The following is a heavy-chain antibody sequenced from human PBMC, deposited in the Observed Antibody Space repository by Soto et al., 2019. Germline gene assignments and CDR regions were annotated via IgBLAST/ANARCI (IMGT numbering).Heavy chain of an antibody. Sequence: QVQLVQSGAEVKKPGSSVKVSCKASGGTFSSYTISWVRQAPGQGLEWMGRIIPILGIANYAQKFQGRVTITADKPTSTAYMELSSLRSEDTAVYYCARDNTVTKYYYSYGMDVWRQGTTVTAS. CDR1: GGTFSSYT. J-gene: IGHJ6*02. CDR2: IIPILGIA. V-gene: IGHV1-69*08. D-gene: IGHD4-17*01. CDR3: ARDNTVTKYYYSYGMDV.